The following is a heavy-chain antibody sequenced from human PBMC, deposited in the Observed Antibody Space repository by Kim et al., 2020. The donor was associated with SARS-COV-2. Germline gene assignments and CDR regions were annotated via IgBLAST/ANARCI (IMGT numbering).Heavy chain of an antibody. CDR2: INPNSGGT. D-gene: IGHD5-18*01. Sequence: ASVKVSCKASGYTFTGYYMHWVRQAPGQGLEWMGWINPNSGGTNYAQKFQGRVTMTRDTSISTAYMELSRLRSDDTAVYYCARGAGGYSYEKSNWFDPWGQGTLVTVSS. CDR1: GYTFTGYY. V-gene: IGHV1-2*02. J-gene: IGHJ5*02. CDR3: ARGAGGYSYEKSNWFDP.